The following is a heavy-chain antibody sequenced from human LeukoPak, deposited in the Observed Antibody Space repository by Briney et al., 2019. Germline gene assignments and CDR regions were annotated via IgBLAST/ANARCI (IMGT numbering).Heavy chain of an antibody. Sequence: GGSLRLSCAASGFTFSSYGMHWVRQAPGKGLEWVAVISYDGSNKYYADSVKGRFTISRDNSKNTLYLQMNSLGAEDTAVYYCANFLAYCGGDCYSEDAFDIWGQGTMVTVSS. V-gene: IGHV3-30*18. CDR1: GFTFSSYG. J-gene: IGHJ3*02. CDR3: ANFLAYCGGDCYSEDAFDI. CDR2: ISYDGSNK. D-gene: IGHD2-21*02.